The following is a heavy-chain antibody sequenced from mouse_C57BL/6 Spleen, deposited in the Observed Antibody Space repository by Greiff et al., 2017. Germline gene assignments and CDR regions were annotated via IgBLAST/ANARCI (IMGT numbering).Heavy chain of an antibody. CDR1: GFTFSDAW. Sequence: EVQLQESGGGLVQPGGSMKLSCAASGFTFSDAWMDWVRQSPEKGLEWVAEIRNKANNPATYYAVSVKGRLTMSRDDSKSSVYLQMNSLRAEDTGMYYCAEAAWFAYWGQGTLVTVSA. V-gene: IGHV6-6*01. J-gene: IGHJ3*01. CDR3: AEAAWFAY. CDR2: IRNKANNPAT.